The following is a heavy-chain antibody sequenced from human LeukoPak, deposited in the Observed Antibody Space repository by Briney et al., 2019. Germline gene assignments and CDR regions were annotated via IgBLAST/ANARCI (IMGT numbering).Heavy chain of an antibody. CDR1: GGSFSGYY. Sequence: PSETLSLTCAVDGGSFSGYYWSWIRQPPGKGLEWIGEINHSGSTNYNPSLKSRVTISVDTSKNQFSLKLSSVTAADTAVYYCARADTSKTGYSSGWYRRAGAFDIWGQGTMVTVSS. CDR2: INHSGST. V-gene: IGHV4-34*01. D-gene: IGHD6-19*01. CDR3: ARADTSKTGYSSGWYRRAGAFDI. J-gene: IGHJ3*02.